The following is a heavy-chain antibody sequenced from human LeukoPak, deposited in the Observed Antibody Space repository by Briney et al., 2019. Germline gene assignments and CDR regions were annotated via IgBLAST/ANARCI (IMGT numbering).Heavy chain of an antibody. D-gene: IGHD1-26*01. Sequence: GGSLRLSCAASGFTFSSYAMSWVRQAPRKGLEWVSAISGSGGSTYYADSVKGRFTISRDNSKNTLYLQMNSLRAEDTAVYYCATLVGATRPPKYYFDYWGQGTLVTVSS. CDR1: GFTFSSYA. V-gene: IGHV3-23*01. J-gene: IGHJ4*02. CDR3: ATLVGATRPPKYYFDY. CDR2: ISGSGGST.